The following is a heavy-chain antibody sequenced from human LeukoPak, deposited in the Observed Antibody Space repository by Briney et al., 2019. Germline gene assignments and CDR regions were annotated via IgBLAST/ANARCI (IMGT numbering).Heavy chain of an antibody. V-gene: IGHV3-21*01. D-gene: IGHD4-17*01. CDR1: GFTFSSYS. J-gene: IGHJ4*02. CDR2: ISSSSSYI. Sequence: GGSLRLSCAASGFTFSSYSMNWVRQAPGKGLEWVSSISSSSSYIYYADSVKGRFTISRDNAKNSLYLQMNSLRAEDTAVYCCARVAVTTGDYWGQGTLVTVSS. CDR3: ARVAVTTGDY.